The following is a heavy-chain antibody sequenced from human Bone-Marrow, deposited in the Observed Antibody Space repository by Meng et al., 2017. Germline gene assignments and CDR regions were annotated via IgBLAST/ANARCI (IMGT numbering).Heavy chain of an antibody. Sequence: GGSLRLSCAASGFTFSDYYMSWIRQAPGKGLEWVSYIISSGSTIYYADSVKGRFTISRDNAKNSLYLQMNSLRAEDTAVYYCATGGPYYDYVWGSYRHDAFDIWGQGTMVTVSS. CDR1: GFTFSDYY. J-gene: IGHJ3*02. CDR3: ATGGPYYDYVWGSYRHDAFDI. V-gene: IGHV3-11*04. D-gene: IGHD3-16*02. CDR2: IISSGSTI.